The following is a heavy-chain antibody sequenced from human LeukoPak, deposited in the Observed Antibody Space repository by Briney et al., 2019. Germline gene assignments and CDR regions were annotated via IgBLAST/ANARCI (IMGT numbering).Heavy chain of an antibody. CDR1: GFTFRSYG. CDR3: AKDSSDYYFDY. J-gene: IGHJ4*02. Sequence: GGSLRLSCVASGFTFRSYGIHWVRQAPGKGLEWLAFIWYDEITKNYADSVKGRFTITRDNSKNTLYVQMNSLRPDDTAVYYCAKDSSDYYFDYWGQGTLVTVSS. D-gene: IGHD3-22*01. V-gene: IGHV3-30*02. CDR2: IWYDEITK.